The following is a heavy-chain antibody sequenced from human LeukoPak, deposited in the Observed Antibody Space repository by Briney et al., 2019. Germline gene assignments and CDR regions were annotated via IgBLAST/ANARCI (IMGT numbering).Heavy chain of an antibody. Sequence: GGSLRLSCAASGFTFSSYGMSWVRQAPGKGLEWVSAISGSGGSTYYADSVKGRFTISRDNAKNSLYLQMNSLRAEDTAVYYCARTVWNVGAIRYYFDYWGQGTLVTVSS. CDR1: GFTFSSYG. CDR2: ISGSGGST. V-gene: IGHV3-23*01. J-gene: IGHJ4*02. CDR3: ARTVWNVGAIRYYFDY. D-gene: IGHD1-26*01.